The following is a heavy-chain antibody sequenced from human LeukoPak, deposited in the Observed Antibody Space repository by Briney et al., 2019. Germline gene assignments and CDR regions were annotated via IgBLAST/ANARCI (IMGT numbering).Heavy chain of an antibody. Sequence: SETLSLTCAVSGGSISSGGYSWSWIRRPPGKGLEWIGYISYSGSTYYNPPLKSRVTISVDSSKNQFSLKLTSVTAADTAVYYCARGGVGATAFDYWGQGTLVTVSS. J-gene: IGHJ4*02. CDR2: ISYSGST. CDR3: ARGGVGATAFDY. V-gene: IGHV4-30-2*01. D-gene: IGHD1-26*01. CDR1: GGSISSGGYS.